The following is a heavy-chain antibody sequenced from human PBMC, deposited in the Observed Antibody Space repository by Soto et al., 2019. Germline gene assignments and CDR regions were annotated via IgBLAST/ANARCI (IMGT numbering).Heavy chain of an antibody. CDR2: AYHNGLT. D-gene: IGHD4-17*01. CDR1: GDSVTSNVW. CDR3: ARAAAVPGESDRFDY. Sequence: SETLSLTCTVSGDSVTSNVWWSWVRQPPGKGLEWIGEAYHNGLTDYNPSLKSRGTRSVDTTKNEFSLQLASLTAADTAIYYCARAAAVPGESDRFDYWGQGTLVAASS. J-gene: IGHJ4*02. V-gene: IGHV4-4*02.